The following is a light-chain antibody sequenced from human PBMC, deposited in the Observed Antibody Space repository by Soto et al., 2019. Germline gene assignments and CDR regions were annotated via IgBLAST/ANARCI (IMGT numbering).Light chain of an antibody. CDR2: DTL. CDR1: QNVNNF. V-gene: IGKV3-11*01. Sequence: VCPKSHATLSLSPGEIATLSCMASQNVNNFLAWYQQKPCQAPSLLIYDTLNRATGIPARFSGSGSGTDFTLTISSLAHEDFAIYYCQQRTWPWTVGQGAKVDI. J-gene: IGKJ1*01. CDR3: QQRTWPWT.